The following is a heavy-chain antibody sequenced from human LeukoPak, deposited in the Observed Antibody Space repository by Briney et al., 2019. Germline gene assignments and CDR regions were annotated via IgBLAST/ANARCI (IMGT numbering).Heavy chain of an antibody. J-gene: IGHJ4*01. CDR1: GFTFSSYG. Sequence: GRSLRLSCAASGFTFSSYGMHWVRQAPGKGLEWVAVIWYDGSNKYYADSVKGRFTISRDNSKNTLYLQMNSLRAEDTAVYYCAKDPFNGDYVPYDYWGQRTLVTVSS. CDR2: IWYDGSNK. CDR3: AKDPFNGDYVPYDY. D-gene: IGHD4-17*01. V-gene: IGHV3-33*06.